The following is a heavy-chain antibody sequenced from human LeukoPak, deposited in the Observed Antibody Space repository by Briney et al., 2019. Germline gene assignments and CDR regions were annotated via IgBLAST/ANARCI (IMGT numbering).Heavy chain of an antibody. V-gene: IGHV1-2*06. J-gene: IGHJ4*02. CDR3: ARAGYYYDSSGYYYVGVDY. CDR1: GYTFTGYY. CDR2: INPNSGGT. Sequence: GASVKVSCKASGYTFTGYYMHWVRQAPGQGLEWMGRINPNSGGTNYAQKFQGRDTMTRDTSISTAYMELSRLRSDDTAVYYCARAGYYYDSSGYYYVGVDYWGQGTLVTVSS. D-gene: IGHD3-22*01.